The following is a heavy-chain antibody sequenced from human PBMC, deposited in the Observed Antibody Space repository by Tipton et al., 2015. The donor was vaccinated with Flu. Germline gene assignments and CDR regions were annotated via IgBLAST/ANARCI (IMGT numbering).Heavy chain of an antibody. CDR3: ARHGKDTGDYLASFDI. CDR2: IYSGGST. CDR1: GASINSNF. Sequence: GLVKSSETLSLTCTVSGASINSNFWSWIRQSPGKGLEWIGYIYSGGSTKYNPYFESRVTMSIDTSKNQFSLKLSSVTAADTAVYYCARHGKDTGDYLASFDIWGQGTMVTVSS. D-gene: IGHD7-27*01. J-gene: IGHJ3*02. V-gene: IGHV4-59*08.